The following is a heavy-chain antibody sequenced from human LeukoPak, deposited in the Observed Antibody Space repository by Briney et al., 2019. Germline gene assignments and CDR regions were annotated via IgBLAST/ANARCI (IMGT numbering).Heavy chain of an antibody. D-gene: IGHD1-26*01. CDR1: GFTFSTYV. Sequence: QPGGSLRLSCSTSGFTFSTYVMSWVRQAPGKGLEWVSAISGSGGSTYYADSVKGRFTISRDNSKNTLYLQMNSLRAEDTAVYYCAKGEVGATLFDWFDPWGQGTLVTVSS. CDR2: ISGSGGST. CDR3: AKGEVGATLFDWFDP. V-gene: IGHV3-23*01. J-gene: IGHJ5*02.